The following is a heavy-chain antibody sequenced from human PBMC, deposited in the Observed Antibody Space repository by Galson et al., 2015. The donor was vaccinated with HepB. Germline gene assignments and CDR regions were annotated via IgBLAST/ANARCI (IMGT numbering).Heavy chain of an antibody. V-gene: IGHV4-34*01. D-gene: IGHD5-24*01. Sequence: SETLSLTCAVDGGSVSHYFWSWIRQPPGKGLERIGGTEDSGSTNYNPSLKRRLTFSVDTSKNQVSLKLSSATAADTAVYYCASHRLNPSRPYSGTDGSYWANWGEGTLVTVSS. CDR2: TEDSGST. CDR1: GGSVSHYF. J-gene: IGHJ4*02. CDR3: ASHRLNPSRPYSGTDGSYWAN.